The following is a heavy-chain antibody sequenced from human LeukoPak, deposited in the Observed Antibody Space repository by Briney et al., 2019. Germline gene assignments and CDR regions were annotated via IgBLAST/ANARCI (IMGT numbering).Heavy chain of an antibody. J-gene: IGHJ4*02. D-gene: IGHD4-17*01. V-gene: IGHV3-21*01. CDR2: IDPSSSL. Sequence: GGSLRLSCSASGFTFSTYPMNWVRQAPGKGLEWVSSIDPSSSLYYADSVRGRFTISRDNAQNSLYLQVNSLRAEDTAVYYCTRGSYGDYEYWGQGTLVTVSS. CDR3: TRGSYGDYEY. CDR1: GFTFSTYP.